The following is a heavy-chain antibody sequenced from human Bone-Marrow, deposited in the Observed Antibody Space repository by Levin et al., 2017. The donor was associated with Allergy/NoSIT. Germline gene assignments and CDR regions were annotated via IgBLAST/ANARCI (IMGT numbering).Heavy chain of an antibody. D-gene: IGHD3-3*01. CDR3: ARNSYYDFWSGYYREDHDAFDI. Sequence: ASVKVSCKASGYTFTSYDINWVRQATGQGLEWMGWMNPNSGNTGYAQKFQGRVTMTRNTSISTAYMELSSLRSEDTAVYYCARNSYYDFWSGYYREDHDAFDIWGQGTMVTVSS. CDR2: MNPNSGNT. V-gene: IGHV1-8*01. J-gene: IGHJ3*02. CDR1: GYTFTSYD.